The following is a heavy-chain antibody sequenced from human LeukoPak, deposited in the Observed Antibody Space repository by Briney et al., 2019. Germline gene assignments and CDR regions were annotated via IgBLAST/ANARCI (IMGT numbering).Heavy chain of an antibody. CDR2: IYYSGST. D-gene: IGHD6-13*01. Sequence: PSETLSLTCTVSGGSISSSSYYWGLIRQPPGKGLEWIGSIYYSGSTYYNPSLKSRVTISVDTSKNQFSLKLSSVTAADTAVYYCAGNSSGWWVSSDYWGQGTLVTVSS. CDR3: AGNSSGWWVSSDY. V-gene: IGHV4-39*01. CDR1: GGSISSSSYY. J-gene: IGHJ4*02.